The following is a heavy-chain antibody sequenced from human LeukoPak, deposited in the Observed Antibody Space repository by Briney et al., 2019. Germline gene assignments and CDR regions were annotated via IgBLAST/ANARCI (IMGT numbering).Heavy chain of an antibody. CDR3: ATHYGAAGDFDY. CDR1: GYSFTSYW. J-gene: IGHJ4*02. V-gene: IGHV5-10-1*01. D-gene: IGHD6-13*01. CDR2: IDPSDSYT. Sequence: GESLKISCKGSGYSFTSYWISWVRQMPGKGLEWMGRIDPSDSYTNYSPSFEGHVTISADKSISTAYLQWSSLKASDIATYYCATHYGAAGDFDYWGQGTLVTVSS.